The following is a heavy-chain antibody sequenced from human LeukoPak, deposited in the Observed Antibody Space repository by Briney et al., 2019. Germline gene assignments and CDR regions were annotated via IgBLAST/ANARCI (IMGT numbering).Heavy chain of an antibody. CDR2: ISGSGGST. D-gene: IGHD2/OR15-2a*01. Sequence: PGGSLRLSCAASGFTFSSYAMSWVRQAPGKGLEWVSAISGSGGSTYYADSVKGRFTISRDNSKSTLYLQMNSLRAEDTAVYYCARDDGISDAFDIWGQGTMVTVSS. CDR1: GFTFSSYA. CDR3: ARDDGISDAFDI. J-gene: IGHJ3*02. V-gene: IGHV3-23*01.